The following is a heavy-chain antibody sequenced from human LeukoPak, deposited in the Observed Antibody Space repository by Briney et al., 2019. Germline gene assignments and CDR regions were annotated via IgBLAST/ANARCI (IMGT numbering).Heavy chain of an antibody. D-gene: IGHD6-19*01. Sequence: ASVKVSCKVSGYTLTELSMHGVRQAPGKGREWMGGFDPEDGETINAQKVQGGVTMTEDTSTETAYMEMSSLRAEDKAVCYCATLGEQWLVRRLVGYFDLWGRGTLVTVSS. CDR1: GYTLTELS. J-gene: IGHJ2*01. CDR3: ATLGEQWLVRRLVGYFDL. CDR2: FDPEDGET. V-gene: IGHV1-24*01.